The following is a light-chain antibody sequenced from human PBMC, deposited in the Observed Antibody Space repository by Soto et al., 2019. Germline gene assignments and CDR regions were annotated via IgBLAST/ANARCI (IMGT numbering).Light chain of an antibody. CDR2: DAS. CDR1: QSISSW. J-gene: IGKJ2*01. CDR3: QQYNSYSSYT. Sequence: DIQMTQSPSTLSASVGDRVTITCRASQSISSWLAWYQQKPGKAPKLLISDASSLESGIPSRFGGSGSGTEFTLTTSSLQPDDCATYHCQQYNSYSSYTFGQRTKLEIK. V-gene: IGKV1-5*01.